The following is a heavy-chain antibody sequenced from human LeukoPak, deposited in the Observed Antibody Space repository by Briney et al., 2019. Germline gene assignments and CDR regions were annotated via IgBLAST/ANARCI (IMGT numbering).Heavy chain of an antibody. Sequence: AGGSLRLSCAASGFTFSDYYMSWIRQAPGKGLEWVANIKQDGSEKYYVDSVKGRFTISRDNAKNSLYLQMNSLRAEDTAVYYCAREGIAAADYYYYYMDVWGKGTTVTVSS. CDR2: IKQDGSEK. D-gene: IGHD6-13*01. CDR3: AREGIAAADYYYYYMDV. V-gene: IGHV3-7*01. J-gene: IGHJ6*03. CDR1: GFTFSDYY.